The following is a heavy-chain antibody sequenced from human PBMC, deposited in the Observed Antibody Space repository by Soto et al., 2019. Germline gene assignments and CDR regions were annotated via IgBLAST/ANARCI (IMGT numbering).Heavy chain of an antibody. D-gene: IGHD3-3*01. Sequence: QITLKESGPTLVKPTQTLTLICTFSGFSLSTNGVGVGWIRQPPGKALEWLALIYWEDDKRYIPSLKTRLSIPKDTSNNQVVSTMTNMDPVDTATYYCGHRRDDGYIVYWGQGTLVTVSS. CDR1: GFSLSTNGVG. CDR2: IYWEDDK. V-gene: IGHV2-5*02. CDR3: GHRRDDGYIVY. J-gene: IGHJ4*02.